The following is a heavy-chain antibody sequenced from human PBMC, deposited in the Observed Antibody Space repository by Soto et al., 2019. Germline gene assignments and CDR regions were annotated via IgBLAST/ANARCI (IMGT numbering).Heavy chain of an antibody. Sequence: PSETLSLTCAVSGGSISSSNWWSWVRQPPKKGLEWIGEIYHSGSTNYNPSLKSRVTISVDTSTNHFSLKLSSVTAADTAVYYCARDVVGESLFYYWGQGTLVTVSS. CDR3: ARDVVGESLFYY. J-gene: IGHJ4*02. V-gene: IGHV4-4*02. CDR1: GGSISSSNW. D-gene: IGHD3-10*01. CDR2: IYHSGST.